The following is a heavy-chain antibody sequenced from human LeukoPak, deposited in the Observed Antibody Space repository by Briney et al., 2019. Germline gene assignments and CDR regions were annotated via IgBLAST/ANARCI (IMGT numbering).Heavy chain of an antibody. CDR3: ARVRIPDYYDSSGYYLDY. CDR2: IHYSGST. D-gene: IGHD3-22*01. CDR1: GGSISNYY. Sequence: SETLSLTCTVSGGSISNYYWSWIRQPPGKGLEWIGFIHYSGSTNYNPSLKSRVTISVDTSKNQFSLKLSSVTAADTAVYYCARVRIPDYYDSSGYYLDYWGQGTLVTVSS. J-gene: IGHJ4*02. V-gene: IGHV4-59*13.